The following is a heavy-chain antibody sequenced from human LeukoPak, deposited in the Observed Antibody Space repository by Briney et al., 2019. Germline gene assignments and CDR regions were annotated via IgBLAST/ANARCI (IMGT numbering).Heavy chain of an antibody. CDR1: GGTFSSYA. J-gene: IGHJ4*02. Sequence: ASVKVSCKASGGTFSSYAISWVRQAPGQGLEWMGGIIPIFGTANYAQKFQGRVTMTEDTSTDTAYMELRSLRSDDTAVYLCATGGALTVYFDYWGQGTPVTVSS. D-gene: IGHD4-11*01. V-gene: IGHV1-69*06. CDR3: ATGGALTVYFDY. CDR2: IIPIFGTA.